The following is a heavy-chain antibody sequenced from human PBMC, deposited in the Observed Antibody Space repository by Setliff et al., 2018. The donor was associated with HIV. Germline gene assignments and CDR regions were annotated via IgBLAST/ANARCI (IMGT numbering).Heavy chain of an antibody. J-gene: IGHJ4*02. Sequence: GGSLRLSCAASGFAVSSSEMNWVRQAPGKGLEWVSYISSSGSSIYYGDSGKGRFTISRDNAKNSLYLQMNSLRAEDTAVYYCAKNDILTGYYKGVDYWGQGTLVTVSS. V-gene: IGHV3-48*03. CDR3: AKNDILTGYYKGVDY. CDR1: GFAVSSSE. D-gene: IGHD3-9*01. CDR2: ISSSGSSI.